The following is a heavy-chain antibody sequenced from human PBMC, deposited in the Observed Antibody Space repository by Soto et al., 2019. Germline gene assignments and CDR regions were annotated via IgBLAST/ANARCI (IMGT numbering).Heavy chain of an antibody. V-gene: IGHV3-74*03. J-gene: IGHJ4*02. CDR2: INTDGSVA. CDR3: VRDMQLWRLDS. D-gene: IGHD2-21*01. Sequence: EVQLVESGGGLVQPGESLRLSCAASGLTFRSYWMHWVRQAPGKGLVWVSRINTDGSVAMYVDSVKGRFTISRDNAKNTVYLHMNSLRAGDTAVYYCVRDMQLWRLDSWGQGPLVTVSS. CDR1: GLTFRSYW.